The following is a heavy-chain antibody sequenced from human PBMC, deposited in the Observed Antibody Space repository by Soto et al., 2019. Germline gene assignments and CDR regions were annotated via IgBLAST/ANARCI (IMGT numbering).Heavy chain of an antibody. J-gene: IGHJ3*02. CDR2: ISGSGGST. D-gene: IGHD3-16*01. CDR3: AKPYYDYIWGSSDAFDI. Sequence: GGSLRLSCAASGFTFSSYAMSWVRQAPGKGLEWVSAISGSGGSTYYADSVKGRFTISRDNSKNTLYLQMNSLRAEDTAVYYCAKPYYDYIWGSSDAFDIWGQGTMVTVSS. CDR1: GFTFSSYA. V-gene: IGHV3-23*01.